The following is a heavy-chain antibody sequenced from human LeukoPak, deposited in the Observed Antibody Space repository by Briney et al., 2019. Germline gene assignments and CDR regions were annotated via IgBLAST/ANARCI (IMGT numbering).Heavy chain of an antibody. CDR1: GFTFSDYH. V-gene: IGHV3-11*01. Sequence: GGSLRLSCAASGFTFSDYHMSWIRQAPGKGLEWVSYISSSGSTIYYADSVKGRFTISRDNAKNSLYLQMNSLRAEDTAVYYCARRDVLIVTLDPWGQGTLVTVSS. CDR2: ISSSGSTI. D-gene: IGHD3-16*02. CDR3: ARRDVLIVTLDP. J-gene: IGHJ5*02.